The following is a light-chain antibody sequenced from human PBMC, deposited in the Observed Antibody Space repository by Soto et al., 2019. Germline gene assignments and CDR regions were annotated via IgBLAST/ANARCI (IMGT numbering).Light chain of an antibody. J-gene: IGKJ5*01. CDR1: QSVSSY. V-gene: IGKV3-15*01. CDR3: QQYNNWPRGT. CDR2: GAS. Sequence: EIVLTQSPATLSLSPGERATLSCRASQSVSSYLAWYQQKPGQAPRLLIYGASTRATGIPVRFSGSASGTEFTLTISSLQSEDFAVYYCQQYNNWPRGTFGQGTRLEI.